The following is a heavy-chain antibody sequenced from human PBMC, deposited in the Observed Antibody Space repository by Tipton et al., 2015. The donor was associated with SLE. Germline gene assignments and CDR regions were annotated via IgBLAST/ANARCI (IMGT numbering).Heavy chain of an antibody. J-gene: IGHJ6*02. V-gene: IGHV4-59*01. CDR3: ARVYYDSSGYTNYYGMDV. D-gene: IGHD3-22*01. CDR2: IYYSGST. Sequence: TLSLTCTVSGGSISSYYWSWIRQPPGKGLEWIGYIYYSGSTNYNPSLKSRVTISVDTSKNQFSLKLSSVTAADTAVYYCARVYYDSSGYTNYYGMDVWGQGTTVTVSS. CDR1: GGSISSYY.